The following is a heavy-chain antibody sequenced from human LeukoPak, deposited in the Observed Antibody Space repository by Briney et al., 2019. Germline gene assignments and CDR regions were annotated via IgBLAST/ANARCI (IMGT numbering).Heavy chain of an antibody. Sequence: ASVKVSCKAFGYTFTSNYMHWVRQAPGQGLEWMGWISAYNGNTNYAQKLQGRVTMTTDTSTSTAYMELRSLRSDDTAVYYCARDQIPSLYYYDSSGYRPHYFDYWGQGTLVTVSS. CDR2: ISAYNGNT. CDR3: ARDQIPSLYYYDSSGYRPHYFDY. CDR1: GYTFTSNY. V-gene: IGHV1-18*04. D-gene: IGHD3-22*01. J-gene: IGHJ4*02.